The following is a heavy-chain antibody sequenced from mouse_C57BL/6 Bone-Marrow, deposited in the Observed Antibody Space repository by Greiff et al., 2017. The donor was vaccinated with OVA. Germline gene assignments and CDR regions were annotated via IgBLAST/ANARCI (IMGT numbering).Heavy chain of an antibody. CDR1: GYAFSSSW. D-gene: IGHD1-1*01. Sequence: QVQLQQSGPELVKPGASVKISCKASGYAFSSSWMNWVKQRPGKGLEWIGRIYPGDGDTNYNGKFKGKATLTADKSSSTAYMQLSSLTSEDSAVYFCASQVLLLRPFDVYFDYWGQGTTLTVSS. V-gene: IGHV1-82*01. CDR3: ASQVLLLRPFDVYFDY. CDR2: IYPGDGDT. J-gene: IGHJ2*01.